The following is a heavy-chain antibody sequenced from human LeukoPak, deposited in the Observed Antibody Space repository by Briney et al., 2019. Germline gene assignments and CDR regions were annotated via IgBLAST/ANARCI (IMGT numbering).Heavy chain of an antibody. Sequence: ASVKVSCKVSGCTLTELSMHWVRQAPGKGLEWMGRFDPEDGETIYAQKFQGRVTMTEDTSTDTAYMELSSLRSEDTAVYYCARDEEGGGLNAFDIWGQGTMVTVSS. CDR2: FDPEDGET. V-gene: IGHV1-24*01. D-gene: IGHD3-10*01. CDR1: GCTLTELS. J-gene: IGHJ3*02. CDR3: ARDEEGGGLNAFDI.